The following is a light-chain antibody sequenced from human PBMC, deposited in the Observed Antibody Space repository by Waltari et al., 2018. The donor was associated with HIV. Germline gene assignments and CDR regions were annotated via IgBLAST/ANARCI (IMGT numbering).Light chain of an antibody. V-gene: IGKV1-39*01. CDR1: HTIASY. J-gene: IGKJ2*01. Sequence: DIQMTQSPSSLSASVGDRVTITCRANHTIASYLNWYQQKPGKAPKLLIYAASSLQSGVPSRFSGSGSGTDFTLTISSLQPEDFATYYCQQSYSAPPYTFGLGTKLEIK. CDR3: QQSYSAPPYT. CDR2: AAS.